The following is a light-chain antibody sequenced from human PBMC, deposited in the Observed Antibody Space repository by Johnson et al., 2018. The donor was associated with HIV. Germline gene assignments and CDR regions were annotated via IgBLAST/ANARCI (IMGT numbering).Light chain of an antibody. J-gene: IGLJ1*01. CDR2: DNN. Sequence: QSVLTQPPSVSAAPGQKVTISCSGSTSNIGNNYVSWYQHLPRTAPKLLIYDNNKRHSGIPDRFSGSKSGTSATLGITGLQTADAADDYCGTWDSSLSTFYVFGTGTKVTVL. V-gene: IGLV1-51*01. CDR3: GTWDSSLSTFYV. CDR1: TSNIGNNY.